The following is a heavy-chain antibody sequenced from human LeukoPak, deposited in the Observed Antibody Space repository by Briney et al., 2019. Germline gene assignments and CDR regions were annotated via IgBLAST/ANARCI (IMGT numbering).Heavy chain of an antibody. CDR1: RYTFTSYA. CDR2: INTNTGNP. CDR3: ARPIAVAGTEAEDY. D-gene: IGHD6-19*01. V-gene: IGHV7-4-1*02. Sequence: ASVKVSCKASRYTFTSYAMNWVRQAPGQGLEWMGWINTNTGNPTYAQGFTGRFVFSLDTSVSTAYLQISSLKAEDTAVYYCARPIAVAGTEAEDYWGQGTLVTVSS. J-gene: IGHJ4*02.